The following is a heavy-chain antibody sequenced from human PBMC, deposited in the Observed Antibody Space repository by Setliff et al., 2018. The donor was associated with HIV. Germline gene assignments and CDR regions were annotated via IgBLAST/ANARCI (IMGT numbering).Heavy chain of an antibody. Sequence: SETLSLTCAVYGETFSGYYWTWIRQPPGKGLEWIGEINHSGSTNYSPSLKSRVTISVDASRNQSSLRLSSVTAADTAVYYCAAWGPRYSYAPYFFDSWGQGTLVTVSS. CDR2: INHSGST. J-gene: IGHJ4*02. CDR3: AAWGPRYSYAPYFFDS. D-gene: IGHD5-18*01. CDR1: GETFSGYY. V-gene: IGHV4-34*08.